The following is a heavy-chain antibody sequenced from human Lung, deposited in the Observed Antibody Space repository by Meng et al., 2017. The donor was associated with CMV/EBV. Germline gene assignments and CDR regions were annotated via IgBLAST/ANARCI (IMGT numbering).Heavy chain of an antibody. J-gene: IGHJ4*02. Sequence: GEFXKISCAASGFTFSSYSMNWVRQAPGKGLEWVSSISCSSSYIYYADSVKGRFNISRDNAKNSLYLQMNSLRAEYTAVYYCARDGVRYYSCTSCCGPPKRQLVEYDYWXQGTXVTVSS. D-gene: IGHD2-2*01. CDR2: ISCSSSYI. CDR3: ARDGVRYYSCTSCCGPPKRQLVEYDY. V-gene: IGHV3-21*01. CDR1: GFTFSSYS.